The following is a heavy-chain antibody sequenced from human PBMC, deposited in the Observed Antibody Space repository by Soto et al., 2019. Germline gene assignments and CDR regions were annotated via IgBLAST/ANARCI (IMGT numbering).Heavy chain of an antibody. Sequence: PSETLSLTCTVSGGTIISADYYWSWIRQSPGKGLEWIGYIYHSGATYYNPSLQSRLTMSIDTSKSQFSLGLTSVTAADTAVYYCARDDKGYGDVDCWGQGALVTVSS. D-gene: IGHD4-17*01. CDR3: ARDDKGYGDVDC. V-gene: IGHV4-30-4*01. CDR1: GGTIISADYY. J-gene: IGHJ4*02. CDR2: IYHSGAT.